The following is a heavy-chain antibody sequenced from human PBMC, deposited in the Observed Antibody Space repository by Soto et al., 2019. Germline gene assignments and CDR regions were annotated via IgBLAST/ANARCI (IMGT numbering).Heavy chain of an antibody. V-gene: IGHV5-51*01. CDR3: ARQGRDGHNQGYGMDV. CDR1: GYSVSTYC. J-gene: IGHJ6*02. CDR2: THPGDSET. Sequence: GESVNISGKVSGYSVSTYCIAWVRQMPGKGLEWMGITHPGDSETRYSPSFEGQVTISADKSISTAYLQWSSLKASDTAMYYCARQGRDGHNQGYGMDVWGQGTTVTVSS.